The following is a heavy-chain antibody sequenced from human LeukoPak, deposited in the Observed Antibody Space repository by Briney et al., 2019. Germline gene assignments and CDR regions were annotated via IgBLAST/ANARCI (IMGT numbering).Heavy chain of an antibody. J-gene: IGHJ4*02. D-gene: IGHD1-1*01. CDR1: GFTFSSYG. Sequence: GGSLRLSCAASGFTFSSYGMHWVRQAPGKGLEWVAIIWYDGSNTYYVDSMRGRFTISRDNSKNTLYLQVNSLRAEDTAMYYCARDLEIGSSSYYFDHWGQGTLVTVSS. V-gene: IGHV3-33*01. CDR3: ARDLEIGSSSYYFDH. CDR2: IWYDGSNT.